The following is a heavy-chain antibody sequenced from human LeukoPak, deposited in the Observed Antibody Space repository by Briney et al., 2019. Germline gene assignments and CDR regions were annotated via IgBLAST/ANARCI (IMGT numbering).Heavy chain of an antibody. V-gene: IGHV3-23*01. CDR3: AKTVVIKTYIDY. Sequence: GGSLRLSCAASGFTFSNHAMSWVRQTPGKGLQWVSVISGSGRTTYYTHSVKGRFTISRDNSKNTLSLQMNSLRVEDTAIYYCAKTVVIKTYIDYWGQGTLVTVSS. CDR2: ISGSGRTT. CDR1: GFTFSNHA. D-gene: IGHD3-9*01. J-gene: IGHJ4*02.